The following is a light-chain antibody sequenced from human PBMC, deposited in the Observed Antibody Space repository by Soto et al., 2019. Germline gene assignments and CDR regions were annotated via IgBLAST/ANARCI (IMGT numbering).Light chain of an antibody. V-gene: IGKV3-20*01. CDR1: QSVSSNY. CDR3: QHYGRSPPSWT. J-gene: IGKJ1*01. CDR2: GAS. Sequence: EIVLTQSPGTLSLSAGERATLSCRASQSVSSNYLAWYQQKPGQPPRLLISGASSRATGIPDRFIGSGSGTDFTLTISSLEPEDFAVYYCQHYGRSPPSWTFGQGTKVEI.